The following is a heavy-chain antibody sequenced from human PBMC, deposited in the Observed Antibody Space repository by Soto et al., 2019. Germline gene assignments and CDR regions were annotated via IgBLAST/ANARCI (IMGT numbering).Heavy chain of an antibody. Sequence: PGESLKISCKGSGYSFTSYWIGWVRQMPGKGLEWMGIIYPGDSDTRYSPSFQGQATISADKSISTAYLQWSSLKASDTAMYYCARENQGCYGSGSYIDRYYYYGMDVWGQGTTVTVPS. CDR3: ARENQGCYGSGSYIDRYYYYGMDV. J-gene: IGHJ6*02. V-gene: IGHV5-51*01. D-gene: IGHD3-10*01. CDR2: IYPGDSDT. CDR1: GYSFTSYW.